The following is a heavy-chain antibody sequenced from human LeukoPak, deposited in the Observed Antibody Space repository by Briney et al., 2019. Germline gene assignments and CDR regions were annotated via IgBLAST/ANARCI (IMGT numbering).Heavy chain of an antibody. CDR2: ISYDGSNK. CDR3: AKSYNGYESKPDY. Sequence: PGGSLRLSCAASGFTFSSYGMHWVRQAPGKGLEWVAVISYDGSNKYYADSVKGRFTISRDNSKNTLYLQMNSLRAEDTAVYYCAKSYNGYESKPDYWGQGTLVTVSS. J-gene: IGHJ4*02. V-gene: IGHV3-30*18. CDR1: GFTFSSYG. D-gene: IGHD5-12*01.